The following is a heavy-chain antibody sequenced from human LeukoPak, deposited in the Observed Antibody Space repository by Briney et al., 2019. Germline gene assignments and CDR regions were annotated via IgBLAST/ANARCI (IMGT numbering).Heavy chain of an antibody. Sequence: ASVKVSCKASGYTFTSYGISWVRQAPGQGLEWMGWISTYNGDTNYAQKLQGRVTITRDTSATTAYMELNSLTSEDTAVYYCARVSDDSGWNFDYWGQGTLVAVSS. CDR3: ARVSDDSGWNFDY. J-gene: IGHJ4*02. V-gene: IGHV1-18*01. CDR2: ISTYNGDT. CDR1: GYTFTSYG. D-gene: IGHD6-19*01.